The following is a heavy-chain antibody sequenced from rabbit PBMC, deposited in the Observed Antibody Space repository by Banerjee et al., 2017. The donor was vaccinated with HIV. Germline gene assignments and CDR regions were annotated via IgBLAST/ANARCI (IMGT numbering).Heavy chain of an antibody. J-gene: IGHJ2*01. D-gene: IGHD2-1*01. Sequence: QEQLVESGGGLVQPGGSLKLSCKASGFDFSSYGVSWVRQAPGKGLEWIGYIDPVFGSTYYASWVNGRFTISSHNAQNTLYLQLNSLTAADTATYFCVREMTMVMNAFDPWGPGTLVTVS. CDR1: GFDFSSYG. CDR3: VREMTMVMNAFDP. V-gene: IGHV1S47*01. CDR2: IDPVFGST.